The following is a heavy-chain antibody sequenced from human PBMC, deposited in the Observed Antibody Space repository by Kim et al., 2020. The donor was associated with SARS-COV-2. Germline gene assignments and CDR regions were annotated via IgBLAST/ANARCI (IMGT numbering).Heavy chain of an antibody. CDR3: ARLRVLRYFDWLTNYYGMDV. D-gene: IGHD3-9*01. J-gene: IGHJ6*02. V-gene: IGHV4-39*01. Sequence: SETLSLTCTVSGGSISSSSYYWGWIRQPPGKGLEWIGSIYYSGSTYYNPSLKSRVTISVDTSKNQFSLKLSSVTAADTAVHYCARLRVLRYFDWLTNYYGMDVWGQGTTVTVSS. CDR1: GGSISSSSYY. CDR2: IYYSGST.